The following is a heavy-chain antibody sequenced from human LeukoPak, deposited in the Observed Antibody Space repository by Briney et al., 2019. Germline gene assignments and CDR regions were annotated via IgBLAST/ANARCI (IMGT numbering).Heavy chain of an antibody. CDR2: IYYSGST. V-gene: IGHV4-31*03. CDR1: GVSISSSSYY. Sequence: SETLSLTCTVSGVSISSSSYYWGWIRQHPGKGLEWIGYIYYSGSTYYNPSLKSRVTISVDTSKNQFSLKLSSVTAADTAVYYCASGGHDAFDIWGQGTMVTVSS. D-gene: IGHD3-16*01. CDR3: ASGGHDAFDI. J-gene: IGHJ3*02.